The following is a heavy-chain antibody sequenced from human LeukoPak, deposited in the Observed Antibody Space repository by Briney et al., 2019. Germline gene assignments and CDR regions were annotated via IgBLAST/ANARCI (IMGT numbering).Heavy chain of an antibody. CDR2: FYVGVGP. V-gene: IGHV4-4*07. D-gene: IGHD3-22*01. CDR3: ARMRPYDSTGYSPGHYMDV. Sequence: SETLSLTCSVSGGPMYSYYWSWIRQTAGKGLEWIWRFYVGVGPNYNPSPKSRVTMSVDTSKNQFVLKLSAVTAADTAVYYCARMRPYDSTGYSPGHYMDVWGKGTTVTVYS. CDR1: GGPMYSYY. J-gene: IGHJ6*03.